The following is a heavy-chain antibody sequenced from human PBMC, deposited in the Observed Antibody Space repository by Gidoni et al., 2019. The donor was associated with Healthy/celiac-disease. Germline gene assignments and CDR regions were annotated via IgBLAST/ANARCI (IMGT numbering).Heavy chain of an antibody. CDR1: GFTFSNAW. CDR3: TTLGGSRIDY. J-gene: IGHJ4*02. CDR2: IKSKTDGGTT. D-gene: IGHD6-13*01. V-gene: IGHV3-15*01. Sequence: EVQLVESGGGLVKPGGSLRLSCAASGFTFSNAWMSWVHQDPGKGLEWGGRIKSKTDGGTTDYAAPVKGRFTISRDDSKNTLYLQMNSLKTEDTAVYYCTTLGGSRIDYWGQGTLVTVSS.